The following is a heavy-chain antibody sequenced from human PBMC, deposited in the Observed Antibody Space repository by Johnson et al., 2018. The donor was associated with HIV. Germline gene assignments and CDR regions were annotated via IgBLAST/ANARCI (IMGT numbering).Heavy chain of an antibody. CDR1: GFTFSSYA. D-gene: IGHD3-16*01. CDR3: ARDPLENDYIWGQGAFDI. Sequence: VQLVESGGGLVQPGGSLRLSCAASGFTFSSYAINWVRQAPGKGLEYVSGITGNGGSTYYANSVKGRFTISRDNSKNTLYLQMGSLRAEEMAVYYCARDPLENDYIWGQGAFDIWGQGTMVTVSS. CDR2: ITGNGGST. J-gene: IGHJ3*02. V-gene: IGHV3-64*01.